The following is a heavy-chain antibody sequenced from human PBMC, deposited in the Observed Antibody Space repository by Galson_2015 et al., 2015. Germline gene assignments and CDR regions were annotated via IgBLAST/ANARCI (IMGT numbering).Heavy chain of an antibody. CDR1: GGSIRSYY. CDR3: ARGSNTWSNYFDP. D-gene: IGHD4/OR15-4a*01. Sequence: SLTCTVSGGSIRSYYWSWIRQPPGKGLEWIGYIYNSGSTNYKPSLKSRVTISVDTSKNQFSLKLSSVTAADTAVYYCARGSNTWSNYFDPWGQGTLVTVSS. V-gene: IGHV4-59*01. J-gene: IGHJ5*02. CDR2: IYNSGST.